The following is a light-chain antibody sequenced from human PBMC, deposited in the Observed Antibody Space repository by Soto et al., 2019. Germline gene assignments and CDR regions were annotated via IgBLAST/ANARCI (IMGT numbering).Light chain of an antibody. J-gene: IGKJ2*01. CDR2: SAS. CDR3: QRTYNAPYT. CDR1: QGISSD. V-gene: IGKV1-27*01. Sequence: DLQLTQSPSSLSASVGDRVTITCRVSQGISSDLNWYRQKTGKVPKLLIYSASNLQSGVPSRFNGSGSGTDFTLNISSLQPEDVATYYVQRTYNAPYTFGQGTKLEIK.